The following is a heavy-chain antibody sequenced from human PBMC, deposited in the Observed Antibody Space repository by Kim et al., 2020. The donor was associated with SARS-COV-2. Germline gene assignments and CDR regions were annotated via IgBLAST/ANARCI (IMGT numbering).Heavy chain of an antibody. Sequence: SETLSLTCAVYGGSFSGYYWSWIRQPPGKGLEWIGEINHSGSTNYNPSLKSRVTISVDTSKNQFSLKLSSVTAADTAVYYCASGRPSSSGWSPYYYYYG. V-gene: IGHV4-34*01. D-gene: IGHD6-19*01. CDR2: INHSGST. CDR3: ASGRPSSSGWSPYYYYYG. J-gene: IGHJ6*01. CDR1: GGSFSGYY.